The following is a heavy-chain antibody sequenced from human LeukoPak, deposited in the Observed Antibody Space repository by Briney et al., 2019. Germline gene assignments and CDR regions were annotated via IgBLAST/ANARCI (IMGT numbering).Heavy chain of an antibody. CDR2: INTDGSRT. J-gene: IGHJ6*03. CDR1: GFTFSSYW. CDR3: AREITDFSVYYYYMDV. Sequence: SGGSLRLSCAASGFTFSSYWMHWVRQAPGKGLVWVSRINTDGSRTSYADSVKGRFTISRDNAKNTLYLQMNSLRAEDTAVYYCAREITDFSVYYYYMDVWGKGTTVTVFS. V-gene: IGHV3-74*01. D-gene: IGHD3-3*01.